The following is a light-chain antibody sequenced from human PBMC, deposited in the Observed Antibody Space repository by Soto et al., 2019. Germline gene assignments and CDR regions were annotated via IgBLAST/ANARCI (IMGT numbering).Light chain of an antibody. V-gene: IGKV3-15*01. CDR1: QSVTSR. J-gene: IGKJ4*01. Sequence: EIVMTQSPATLSVSPWERATLSCRASQSVTSRFAWYQQKPGQAPRLLIYGASTRATGIPDSFSGSGSRTDVTLTNSSMQSEDFAVYYCQKYNDWPLTFGGGTKVEIK. CDR2: GAS. CDR3: QKYNDWPLT.